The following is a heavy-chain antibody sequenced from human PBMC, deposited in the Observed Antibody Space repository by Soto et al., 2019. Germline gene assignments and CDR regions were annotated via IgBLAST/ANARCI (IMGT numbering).Heavy chain of an antibody. J-gene: IGHJ6*02. Sequence: TLSLTCSVSGGSVRSGNHFWNWIRQPPGRGLEWLGYMYYTGVTNYNPSLKSRVSMSVDTSKDQFSLNLTSLTAADTAVYYCARGGEPLGYYGLDVWGQGTTVTVSS. V-gene: IGHV4-61*01. CDR3: ARGGEPLGYYGLDV. CDR2: MYYTGVT. CDR1: GGSVRSGNHF.